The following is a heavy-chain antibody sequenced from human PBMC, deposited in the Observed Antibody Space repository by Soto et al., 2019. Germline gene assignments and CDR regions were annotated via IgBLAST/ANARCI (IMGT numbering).Heavy chain of an antibody. CDR2: ISYDGSNK. V-gene: IGHV3-30-3*01. CDR1: GFTFSSYA. D-gene: IGHD4-17*01. CDR3: ARDSSYGDHHRGYYYHYYGMDV. J-gene: IGHJ6*02. Sequence: QVQLVESGGGVVQPGRSLRLSCAASGFTFSSYAMHWVRQAPGKGLEWVAVISYDGSNKYYADSVKGRFTISRDNSKNTLYLHMNSLRAEDTAVYYCARDSSYGDHHRGYYYHYYGMDVWGQGTTVTVSS.